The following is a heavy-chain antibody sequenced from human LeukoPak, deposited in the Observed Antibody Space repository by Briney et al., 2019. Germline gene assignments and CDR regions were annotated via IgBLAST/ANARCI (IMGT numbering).Heavy chain of an antibody. J-gene: IGHJ5*02. Sequence: SETLSLTCTVSGGSISSYYWSWIRQPPGKGLEWIGYIYYSGSTNYNPSLKSRVTISVDTSKNQFSLKLSTVTAADTAMYYCARHVNSVLFDWFDPWGQGTLVTVSS. CDR1: GGSISSYY. D-gene: IGHD2/OR15-2a*01. V-gene: IGHV4-59*08. CDR2: IYYSGST. CDR3: ARHVNSVLFDWFDP.